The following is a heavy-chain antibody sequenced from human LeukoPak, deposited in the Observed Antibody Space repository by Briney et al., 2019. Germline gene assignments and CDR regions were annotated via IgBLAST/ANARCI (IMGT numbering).Heavy chain of an antibody. CDR3: ARDGRFAAYEPDY. J-gene: IGHJ4*02. CDR2: ISAYDGNT. Sequence: ASVKVSCKASGLTFSNYGITWVRQAPGQGLEWVGWISAYDGNTNYEQKFQGRVTMTTDTSTSTAHMELRSLRYDDTAVYYCARDGRFAAYEPDYWGQGTLVTVSS. D-gene: IGHD1-26*01. CDR1: GLTFSNYG. V-gene: IGHV1-18*01.